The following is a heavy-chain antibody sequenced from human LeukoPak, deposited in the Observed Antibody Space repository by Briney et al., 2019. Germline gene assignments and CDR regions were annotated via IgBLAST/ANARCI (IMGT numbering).Heavy chain of an antibody. D-gene: IGHD3-3*01. CDR2: IKQDGSEK. CDR3: ARAGRDDFWRFLNY. Sequence: GGSLRLSCAASGFTFSSYWMSWVRQAPGKGLEWVANIKQDGSEKYYVDSVKGRFTISRDNAKNSLYLQMNSLRAEDTAVYYCARAGRDDFWRFLNYWGQGTLVTVSS. J-gene: IGHJ4*02. CDR1: GFTFSSYW. V-gene: IGHV3-7*01.